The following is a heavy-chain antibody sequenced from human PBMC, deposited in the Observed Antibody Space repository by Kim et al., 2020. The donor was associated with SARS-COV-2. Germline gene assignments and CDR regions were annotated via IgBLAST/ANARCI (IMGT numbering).Heavy chain of an antibody. Sequence: DSVKGRFTISRDNSKNTLYLQMSSLRAEDTAVYYCVKDLVGARGAYYFDYWGQGTLVTVSS. D-gene: IGHD1-26*01. CDR3: VKDLVGARGAYYFDY. V-gene: IGHV3-64D*06. J-gene: IGHJ4*02.